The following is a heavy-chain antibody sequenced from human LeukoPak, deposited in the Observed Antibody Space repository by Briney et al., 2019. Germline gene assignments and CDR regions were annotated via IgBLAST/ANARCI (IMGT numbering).Heavy chain of an antibody. CDR2: ISDSGGST. CDR1: GFTFSNYD. D-gene: IGHD6-19*01. Sequence: GGSLRLSCAASGFTFSNYDMGWVRQAPGKGLEWVSSISDSGGSTYYADSVKGRFTISRDNSKNTLYLQMTNLRAADTAVYYCAKDLSRAVAADWFDPWDQGSLVTVSS. J-gene: IGHJ5*02. V-gene: IGHV3-23*01. CDR3: AKDLSRAVAADWFDP.